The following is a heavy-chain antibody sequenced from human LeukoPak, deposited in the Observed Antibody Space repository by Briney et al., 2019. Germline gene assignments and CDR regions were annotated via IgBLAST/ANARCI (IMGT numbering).Heavy chain of an antibody. CDR1: GFPFSSYA. CDR3: AKDELRSPFLFRGVIITGNWFDP. J-gene: IGHJ5*02. V-gene: IGHV3-23*01. CDR2: ISCSGGSP. D-gene: IGHD3-10*01. Sequence: PGGSLPLSCSASGFPFSSYAMSWVPPAPAKGREWGSAISCSGGSPYHADPVTGGFTISRDNSKNTLDLQMNSLRAEDTAVYFCAKDELRSPFLFRGVIITGNWFDPWGQGTLVTVSS.